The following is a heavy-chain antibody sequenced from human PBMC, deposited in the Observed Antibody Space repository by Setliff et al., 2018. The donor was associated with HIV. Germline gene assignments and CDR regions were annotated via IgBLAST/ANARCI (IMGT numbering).Heavy chain of an antibody. CDR1: EFTFSSYA. CDR3: AKDGYSDYLNSYFDY. CDR2: ISGSGGTT. Sequence: GGSLRLSCVASEFTFSSYAMNWVRQAPGKGLEWVSTISGSGGTTYYSDSVKGRFTISRDNSKDTLYLQMNSLRAEDTAVYYCAKDGYSDYLNSYFDYWGQGTLVTVSS. D-gene: IGHD4-17*01. J-gene: IGHJ4*02. V-gene: IGHV3-23*01.